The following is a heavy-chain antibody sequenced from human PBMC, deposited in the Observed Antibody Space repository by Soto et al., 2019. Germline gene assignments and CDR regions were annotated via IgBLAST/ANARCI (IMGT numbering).Heavy chain of an antibody. D-gene: IGHD3-10*01. J-gene: IGHJ6*02. CDR1: GYTFTSYG. Sequence: ASVKVSCKASGYTFTSYGISWVRQAPGQGLEWMGWISAYNGNTNYAQKLQGGVTMTTDTSTSTAYMELRSLRSDDTAVYYCARDLVLLLFGESRGAYYGMDVWGQGTMVTVSS. V-gene: IGHV1-18*01. CDR3: ARDLVLLLFGESRGAYYGMDV. CDR2: ISAYNGNT.